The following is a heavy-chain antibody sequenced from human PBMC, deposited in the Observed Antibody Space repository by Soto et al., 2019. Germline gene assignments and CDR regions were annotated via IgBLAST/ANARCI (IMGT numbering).Heavy chain of an antibody. V-gene: IGHV3-23*01. Sequence: GGSLRLSCAASGFTLSNFAMSWVRQAPGKGLEWVSVVSGAGITTKYAASVKGRFTVSRDNSKNTLSLQMDSLRAEDTGIYYCAEGRLRGLDNGNFDYWGQGTLVTVSS. CDR1: GFTLSNFA. CDR3: AEGRLRGLDNGNFDY. CDR2: VSGAGITT. J-gene: IGHJ4*02. D-gene: IGHD4-17*01.